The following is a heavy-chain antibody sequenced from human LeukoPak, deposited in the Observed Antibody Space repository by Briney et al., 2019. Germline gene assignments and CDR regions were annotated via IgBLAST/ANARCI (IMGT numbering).Heavy chain of an antibody. CDR3: ASGRQLGY. CDR1: GFTFSNYW. D-gene: IGHD6-13*01. J-gene: IGHJ4*02. V-gene: IGHV3-7*01. Sequence: PGGSLRLSCAASGFTFSNYWMSWVRQAPGKGLEWVANIKEDGSEKNYVDSVKGRFTISRDNARNSLYLQMNSLRGEDTAVYYCASGRQLGYWGQGTLVTVSS. CDR2: IKEDGSEK.